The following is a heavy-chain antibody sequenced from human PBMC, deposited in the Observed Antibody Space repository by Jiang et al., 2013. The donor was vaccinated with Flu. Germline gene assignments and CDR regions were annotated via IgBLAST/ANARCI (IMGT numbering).Heavy chain of an antibody. J-gene: IGHJ3*02. CDR2: IIPIFGTA. V-gene: IGHV1-69*01. Sequence: SCKASGGTFSSYAISWVRQAPGQGLEWMGGIIPIFGTANYAQKFQGRVTITADESTSTAYMELSSLRSEDTAVYYCARGDSGYYDSSGYYFAFDIWGQGTMVTVSS. CDR3: ARGDSGYYDSSGYYFAFDI. D-gene: IGHD3-22*01. CDR1: GGTFSSYA.